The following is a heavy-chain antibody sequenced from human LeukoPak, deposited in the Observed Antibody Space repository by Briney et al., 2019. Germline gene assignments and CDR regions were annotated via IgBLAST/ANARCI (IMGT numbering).Heavy chain of an antibody. CDR3: ARALSGGHNFDY. V-gene: IGHV3-21*01. J-gene: IGHJ4*02. Sequence: PGGSLRLSCAASGFIFSTYSMNWVRQAPGKGLEWVSSITSSSGYILYADSVKGRFTISRDNAKNSLYLQVTSLRAEDTAVYYCARALSGGHNFDYLGQGTLVTVSS. CDR2: ITSSSGYI. CDR1: GFIFSTYS. D-gene: IGHD2-15*01.